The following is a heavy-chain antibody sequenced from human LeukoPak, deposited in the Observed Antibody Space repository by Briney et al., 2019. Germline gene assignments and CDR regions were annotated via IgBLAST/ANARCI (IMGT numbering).Heavy chain of an antibody. CDR2: INPSAGST. V-gene: IGHV1-46*01. Sequence: ASVKVSCKASGYSFITYYIHWVRQAPGQGLEWMGTINPSAGSTTNAQKFQGRVSMTRDTSTSTTYMELSSLRSEDTAVYYCARGAGIVPAAPFDYLGQGTLVTVSS. D-gene: IGHD2-2*01. J-gene: IGHJ4*02. CDR1: GYSFITYY. CDR3: ARGAGIVPAAPFDY.